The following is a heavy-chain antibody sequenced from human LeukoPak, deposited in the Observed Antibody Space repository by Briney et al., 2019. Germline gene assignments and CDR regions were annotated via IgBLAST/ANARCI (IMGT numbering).Heavy chain of an antibody. V-gene: IGHV4-61*01. J-gene: IGHJ4*02. CDR2: IYYSGSI. D-gene: IGHD3-22*01. CDR1: GGSVSSGSYY. CDR3: ARERYYSDISAFYFDY. Sequence: SGTLSLTCTVSGGSVSSGSYYWSWIRQPPGKGLEWIGYIYYSGSIDSNPSLKSRVTISIDTSKNQFSLKLSSMTAADTAVYYCARERYYSDISAFYFDYWGQGTLVTVSS.